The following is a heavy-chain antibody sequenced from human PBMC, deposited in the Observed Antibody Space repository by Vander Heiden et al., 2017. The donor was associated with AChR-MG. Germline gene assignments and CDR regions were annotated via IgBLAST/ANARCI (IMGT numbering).Heavy chain of an antibody. J-gene: IGHJ5*02. D-gene: IGHD6-19*01. Sequence: QVQLVESGGGVVQPGGSLRLSCAASGFTFSSYGMHWVRQAPGKGLEWVAFIRYDGSNKYYADSVKGRFTISRDNSKNTLYLQMNSLRAEDTAVYYCAKDLERSPYALYSSGTWGQGTLVTVSS. CDR3: AKDLERSPYALYSSGT. CDR1: GFTFSSYG. CDR2: IRYDGSNK. V-gene: IGHV3-30*02.